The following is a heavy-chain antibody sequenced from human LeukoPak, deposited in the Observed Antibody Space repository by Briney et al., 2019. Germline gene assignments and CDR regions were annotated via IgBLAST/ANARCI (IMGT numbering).Heavy chain of an antibody. CDR2: MSSSSGTI. CDR1: GFSFSSYS. D-gene: IGHD3-22*01. V-gene: IGHV3-48*02. Sequence: GGSLRLSCAASGFSFSSYSMNWVRQAPGKGLEWVSYMSSSSGTIYYADSVKGRFTISRDNAKNSLYLQMNSLRDEDTAVYYCARDPVYYDSSGPFDYWGQGTLVTVSS. CDR3: ARDPVYYDSSGPFDY. J-gene: IGHJ4*02.